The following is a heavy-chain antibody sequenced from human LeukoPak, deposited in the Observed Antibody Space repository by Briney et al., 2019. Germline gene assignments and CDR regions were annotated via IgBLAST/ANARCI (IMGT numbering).Heavy chain of an antibody. V-gene: IGHV1-8*01. D-gene: IGHD5-18*01. Sequence: GAPVKVSCKASGYTFTSYDINWVRQATGQGLEWMGWMNPNSGNTGYAQKFQGRVTMTRNTSISTAYMELSSLRSEDTAVYYCAREEDTAMVPGYWGQGTLVTVSS. CDR2: MNPNSGNT. CDR3: AREEDTAMVPGY. CDR1: GYTFTSYD. J-gene: IGHJ4*02.